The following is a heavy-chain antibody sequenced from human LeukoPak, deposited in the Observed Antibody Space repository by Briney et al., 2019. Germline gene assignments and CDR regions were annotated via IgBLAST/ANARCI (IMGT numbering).Heavy chain of an antibody. V-gene: IGHV3-30*18. CDR2: ISYDGSNK. CDR1: GFTFSSYG. J-gene: IGHJ4*02. D-gene: IGHD5-12*01. CDR3: AKEMGQWLRYPFDY. Sequence: PGGPLRLSCAASGFTFSSYGMPWVRQAPGKGLEWVAVISYDGSNKYYADSVKGRFTISRDNSKNTLYLQMNSLRAEDTAVYYCAKEMGQWLRYPFDYWGQGTLVTVSS.